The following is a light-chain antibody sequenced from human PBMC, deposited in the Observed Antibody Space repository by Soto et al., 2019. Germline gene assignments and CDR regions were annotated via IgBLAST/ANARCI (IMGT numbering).Light chain of an antibody. CDR3: CSFAPFTTSYV. CDR1: SSDVVSSNL. J-gene: IGLJ1*01. Sequence: QSALTQPASVSGSPGQSITISCTGTSSDVVSSNLVSWYQQHPHRAPKLIIYEGARRPSGVSGRFSASMSGNTASLRISGLQAEDEADYYCCSFAPFTTSYVFGTGTKLIVL. V-gene: IGLV2-23*01. CDR2: EGA.